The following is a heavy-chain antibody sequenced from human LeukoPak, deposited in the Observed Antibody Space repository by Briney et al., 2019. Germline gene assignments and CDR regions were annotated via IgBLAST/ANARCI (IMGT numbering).Heavy chain of an antibody. V-gene: IGHV1-46*01. CDR1: GYTFTGYY. CDR2: INPSGGST. Sequence: GASVKVSCKASGYTFTGYYMHWVRQAPGQGLEWMGIINPSGGSTSYAQKFQGRVTMTRDTSTSTVYMELSSLRSEDTAVYYCARVLAYPTSRGFYYYGMDVWGQGTTVTVSS. D-gene: IGHD5-12*01. J-gene: IGHJ6*02. CDR3: ARVLAYPTSRGFYYYGMDV.